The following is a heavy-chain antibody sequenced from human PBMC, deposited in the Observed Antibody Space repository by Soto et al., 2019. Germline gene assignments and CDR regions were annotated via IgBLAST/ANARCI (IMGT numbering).Heavy chain of an antibody. Sequence: QVQLQESGPGLVKPSETLSLTCTVSGGSISSYYWSWIPQPPGKGLEWIGYIYYIGSTTYNPSLKSRVTISVDTSKNQFSLKLSSVTAADTAVYYGARDRSSHWGFDYWCQGTLVTVSS. V-gene: IGHV4-59*01. CDR1: GGSISSYY. CDR3: ARDRSSHWGFDY. D-gene: IGHD7-27*01. CDR2: IYYIGST. J-gene: IGHJ4*02.